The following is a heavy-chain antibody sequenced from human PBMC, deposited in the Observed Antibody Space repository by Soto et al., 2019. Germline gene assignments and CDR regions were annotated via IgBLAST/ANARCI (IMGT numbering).Heavy chain of an antibody. D-gene: IGHD3-22*01. Sequence: QVQLVESGGGVVQPGRSLRLSCAASGFTFSTYGMHWVRQAPGKGLEWVALISSDGTKEYYADSVKGRFTISRDNSKNTLYLQMNSLRIEDTAVYYCAKDVVSPHAHDSSGYPFDFDSWGQGSLVTVSS. J-gene: IGHJ4*02. CDR1: GFTFSTYG. V-gene: IGHV3-30*18. CDR2: ISSDGTKE. CDR3: AKDVVSPHAHDSSGYPFDFDS.